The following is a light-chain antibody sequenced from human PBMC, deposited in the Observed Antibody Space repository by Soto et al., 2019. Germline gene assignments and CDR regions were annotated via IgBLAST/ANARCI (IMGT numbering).Light chain of an antibody. J-gene: IGKJ2*01. CDR3: QQYNDSFRYT. V-gene: IGKV1-5*03. Sequence: DIQMTQSPSSLSASVGDRVTITCRASQSISNWLAWYQQKPGTAPKLLIYGASTLESGVPSRFSGSRSGTEFTLTVSSLQPDDFATYYCQQYNDSFRYTFGQGTKVDIK. CDR2: GAS. CDR1: QSISNW.